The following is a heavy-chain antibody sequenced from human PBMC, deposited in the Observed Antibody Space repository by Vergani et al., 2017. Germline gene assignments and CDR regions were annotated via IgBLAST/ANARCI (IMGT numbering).Heavy chain of an antibody. CDR3: AISPQGGSYLDAFDI. D-gene: IGHD1-26*01. J-gene: IGHJ3*02. V-gene: IGHV3-53*02. Sequence: EVQLVETGGGLIQPGGSLRLSCAASGFTVSSNYMSWVRQAPGKGLEWFSVIYSGGSTYYADSVKGRFTISRDNSKNTLYLQMNSLRAEDTAVYYCAISPQGGSYLDAFDIWGQGTMVTVSS. CDR1: GFTVSSNY. CDR2: IYSGGST.